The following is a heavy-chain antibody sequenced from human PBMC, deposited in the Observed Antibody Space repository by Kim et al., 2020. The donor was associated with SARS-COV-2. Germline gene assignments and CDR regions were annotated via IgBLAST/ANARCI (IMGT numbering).Heavy chain of an antibody. CDR3: ARENYGTGRGYYYYYYGMDV. Sequence: GGSLRLSCTASGFTFSSYEMNWVRQAPGKGLEWVSYISSSGSTIYYADSVKGRFTISRDNAKNTLYLQMNSLRAEDTAVYYCARENYGTGRGYYYYYYGMDVWGQGSTVTGSS. J-gene: IGHJ6*02. D-gene: IGHD3-10*01. CDR1: GFTFSSYE. V-gene: IGHV3-48*03. CDR2: ISSSGSTI.